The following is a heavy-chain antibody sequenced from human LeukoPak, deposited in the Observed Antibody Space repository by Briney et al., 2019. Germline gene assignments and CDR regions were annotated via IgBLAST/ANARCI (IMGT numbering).Heavy chain of an antibody. CDR3: ARASGWYGDYFDS. CDR1: GGSISNYY. D-gene: IGHD6-19*01. J-gene: IGHJ4*02. Sequence: PSETLSLTCTVSGGSISNYYWSWIRQPPGKGLEWIGNIYYSGTTNYKPSLKSRVTISVDTSKNHFSLNLNSVTAADTAVYYCARASGWYGDYFDSWGQGTLVSVSS. V-gene: IGHV4-59*01. CDR2: IYYSGTT.